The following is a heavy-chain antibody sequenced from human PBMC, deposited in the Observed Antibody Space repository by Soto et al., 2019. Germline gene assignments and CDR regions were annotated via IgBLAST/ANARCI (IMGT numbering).Heavy chain of an antibody. V-gene: IGHV4-39*01. Sequence: QLQLQESGPGLVKPSETLSLTCTVSGGSISSSSYYWGWIRQPPGKGLEWIGSIYYSGSTYYNPSLKSRVTISVDTSKNQFSLKLSSVTAADTAVYYCARHELRRMTTVTTVRWFDPWGQGTLVTVSS. J-gene: IGHJ5*02. CDR1: GGSISSSSYY. CDR3: ARHELRRMTTVTTVRWFDP. CDR2: IYYSGST. D-gene: IGHD4-4*01.